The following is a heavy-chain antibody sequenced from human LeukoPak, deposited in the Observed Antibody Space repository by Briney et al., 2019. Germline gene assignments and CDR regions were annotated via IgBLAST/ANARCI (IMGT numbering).Heavy chain of an antibody. D-gene: IGHD6-13*01. CDR2: ISYDGSNE. V-gene: IGHV3-30*18. CDR3: AKSGYRSSWHLHFDY. J-gene: IGHJ4*02. CDR1: GLTFSNYG. Sequence: GRSLRLSCAASGLTFSNYGMHWVRQAPGKGLEWVAVISYDGSNEYYADSVKGRFTISRDNSKNTLYLQMNSLRAEDTAVYYCAKSGYRSSWHLHFDYWGQGTLVTVSS.